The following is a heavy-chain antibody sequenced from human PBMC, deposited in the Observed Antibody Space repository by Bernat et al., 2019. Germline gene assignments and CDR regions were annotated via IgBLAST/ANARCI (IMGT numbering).Heavy chain of an antibody. CDR3: ARGIGGNGNYYYYRDV. D-gene: IGHD3-16*02. V-gene: IGHV3-23*01. CDR2: IGASGGST. J-gene: IGHJ6*03. CDR1: GFTFSSYA. Sequence: EVQLLESGGGLVQPGGSLRLSCAASGFTFSSYAMTWVRQAPGKGLEWVSGIGASGGSTYYADSVKGRFTISRDNSKNTLYLQMNSLRAEDTSVYYCARGIGGNGNYYYYRDVWGKGTTVTVSS.